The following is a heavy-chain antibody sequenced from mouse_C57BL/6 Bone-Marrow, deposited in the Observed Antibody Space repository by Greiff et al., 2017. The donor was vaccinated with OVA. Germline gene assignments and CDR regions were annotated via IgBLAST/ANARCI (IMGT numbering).Heavy chain of an antibody. CDR3: ARPVYYYGSSYDY. Sequence: QVQLQQPGAELVKPGASVKLSCKASGYTFTSYWMHWVKQRPGQGLEWIGMIHPNSGSTNYNEKFKSKATLTVDKSSSTAYMQLSSLTSEDSAVYYCARPVYYYGSSYDYWGQGTTRTVSS. J-gene: IGHJ2*01. D-gene: IGHD1-1*01. V-gene: IGHV1-64*01. CDR1: GYTFTSYW. CDR2: IHPNSGST.